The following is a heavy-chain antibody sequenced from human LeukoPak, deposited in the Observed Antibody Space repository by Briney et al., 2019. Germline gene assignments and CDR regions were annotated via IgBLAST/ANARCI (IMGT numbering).Heavy chain of an antibody. D-gene: IGHD3-10*01. CDR2: INHSGST. CDR3: ARIDGSGSYYGY. CDR1: GGSFSGYY. V-gene: IGHV4-34*01. J-gene: IGHJ4*02. Sequence: SETLSLTCAVYGGSFSGYYWSWIRQPPGKGLEWIGEINHSGSTNYNPSLKSRVTISVDTSKNQFSLKLSSVTAADTAVYYCARIDGSGSYYGYWGQGTLVTVSS.